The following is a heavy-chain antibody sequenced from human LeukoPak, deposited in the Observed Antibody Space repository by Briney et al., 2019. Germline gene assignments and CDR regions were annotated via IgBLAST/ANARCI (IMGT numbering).Heavy chain of an antibody. CDR3: AKDPYDSSGYYLNWFDP. V-gene: IGHV3-23*01. CDR2: ISGSADST. D-gene: IGHD3-22*01. Sequence: PGRSLRLSCEASGFTFNDYGMHWVRQAPGKGLEWISIISGSADSTYYADSVKGRFTISRDNSKNTLYLQMNSLRAEDTAVYYCAKDPYDSSGYYLNWFDPWGRGTLVTVSS. J-gene: IGHJ5*02. CDR1: GFTFNDYG.